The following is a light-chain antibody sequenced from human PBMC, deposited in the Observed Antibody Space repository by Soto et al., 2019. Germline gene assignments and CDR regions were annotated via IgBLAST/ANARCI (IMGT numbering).Light chain of an antibody. CDR2: GAS. V-gene: IGKV3-20*01. CDR1: QSVSSSY. Sequence: EIVLTQSPGTLSLSPGERATLSCRASQSVSSSYLAWYQQKPGQAPRLLIYGASSRATGIPDRFSGSGSGTDFTLTISILEPDDFAVYYCQQYGSSPPMYTFGQGTKLEIK. J-gene: IGKJ2*01. CDR3: QQYGSSPPMYT.